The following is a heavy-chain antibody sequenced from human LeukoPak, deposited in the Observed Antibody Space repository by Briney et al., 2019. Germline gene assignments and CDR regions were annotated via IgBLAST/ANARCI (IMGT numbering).Heavy chain of an antibody. CDR1: GSTFSSYW. J-gene: IGHJ5*02. D-gene: IGHD6-13*01. CDR3: ARDLSWSSSWYGYWFDP. CDR2: INSDGSST. V-gene: IGHV3-74*01. Sequence: GGSLRLSCAASGSTFSSYWMHWVRQAPGKGLVWVSRINSDGSSTSYADSVKGRFTISRDNAKNTLYLQMNSLRAEDTAVYYCARDLSWSSSWYGYWFDPWGQGTLVTVSS.